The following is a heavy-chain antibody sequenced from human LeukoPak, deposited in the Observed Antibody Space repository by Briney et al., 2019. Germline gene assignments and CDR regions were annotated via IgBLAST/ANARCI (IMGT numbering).Heavy chain of an antibody. D-gene: IGHD6-13*01. CDR3: ARVEAVSAIAAAGYYYYMDV. V-gene: IGHV1-46*01. CDR2: INPSGGST. J-gene: IGHJ6*03. CDR1: GYTFTRYG. Sequence: GASEKVSCKASGYTFTRYGISWVRQAPGQGLEWMGIINPSGGSTSYAQKFQGRVTMTRDMSTSTVYMELSSLRSEDTAVYYCARVEAVSAIAAAGYYYYMDVWGKGTTVTVSS.